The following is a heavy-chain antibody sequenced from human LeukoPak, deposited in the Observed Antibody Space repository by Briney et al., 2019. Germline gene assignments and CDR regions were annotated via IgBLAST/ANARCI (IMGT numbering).Heavy chain of an antibody. J-gene: IGHJ4*02. D-gene: IGHD5-24*01. Sequence: SETLSLTCTVSGGSISSSSCYWGWIRQPPGKGLEWIGSIYYSGSTYYNPSLKSRVTISVDTSKNQFSLKLSSVTAADTAVYYCARMAGGWLQLIDYWGQGTLVTVSS. CDR2: IYYSGST. CDR1: GGSISSSSCY. CDR3: ARMAGGWLQLIDY. V-gene: IGHV4-39*07.